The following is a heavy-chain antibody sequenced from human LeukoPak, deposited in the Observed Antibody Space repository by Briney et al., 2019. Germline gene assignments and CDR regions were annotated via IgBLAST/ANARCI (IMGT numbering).Heavy chain of an antibody. D-gene: IGHD2-15*01. CDR1: GFIFSSYA. CDR3: ARGVAQNGNPNYFDP. Sequence: GGSLRLSCAASGFIFSSYAMHWVRQAPGTGLEWVSVIWSDGSIQYYLDSVKGRFTISRDNSKNTLYLQMNSLRAEDTAVYSCARGVAQNGNPNYFDPWGGGTLVTVSS. V-gene: IGHV3-33*01. J-gene: IGHJ5*02. CDR2: IWSDGSIQ.